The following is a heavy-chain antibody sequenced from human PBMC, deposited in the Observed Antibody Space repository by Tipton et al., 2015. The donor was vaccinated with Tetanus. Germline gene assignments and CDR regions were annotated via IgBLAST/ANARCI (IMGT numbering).Heavy chain of an antibody. CDR2: TYHTGGT. J-gene: IGHJ4*02. D-gene: IGHD5/OR15-5a*01. Sequence: TLSLTCAVSGVSIRNGGYSWNWIRQPAGKGLEWIGYTYHTGGTYYNPSLKSRVTISVDRSSDQFSLRLTSVTAADTAIYYCARLREIVSRSGWAFDYWGQGILVTVSS. CDR3: ARLREIVSRSGWAFDY. CDR1: GVSIRNGGYS. V-gene: IGHV4-30-2*01.